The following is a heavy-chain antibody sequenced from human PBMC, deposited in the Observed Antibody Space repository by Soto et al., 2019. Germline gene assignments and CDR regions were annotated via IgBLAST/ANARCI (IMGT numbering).Heavy chain of an antibody. J-gene: IGHJ4*02. CDR2: INHSGST. D-gene: IGHD6-13*01. CDR1: GGSFSGYY. Sequence: SETLSLTCAVYGGSFSGYYWSWIRQPPGKGLEWIGEINHSGSTNYNPSLNCRVPISVDTSKNQFSLKLSSVTAADTAVYYCARDRQEYDSSSWYVHFDYCGQGTLVTVSS. CDR3: ARDRQEYDSSSWYVHFDY. V-gene: IGHV4-34*01.